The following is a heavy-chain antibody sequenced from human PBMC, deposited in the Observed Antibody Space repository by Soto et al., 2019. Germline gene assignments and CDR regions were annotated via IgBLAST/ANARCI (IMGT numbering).Heavy chain of an antibody. CDR1: RFTFSTYE. V-gene: IGHV3-48*03. D-gene: IGHD2-2*01. CDR3: VRYCTTTLCNGVATRTFDY. Sequence: GGSLRLSCPASRFTFSTYEMNWVRQAPGKGLEWVSYISGSGSSVYYADSVKGRFTISRDNSRSSLYLQMNSLRDDDTALYYCVRYCTTTLCNGVATRTFDYWGQGTLVTVSS. J-gene: IGHJ4*02. CDR2: ISGSGSSV.